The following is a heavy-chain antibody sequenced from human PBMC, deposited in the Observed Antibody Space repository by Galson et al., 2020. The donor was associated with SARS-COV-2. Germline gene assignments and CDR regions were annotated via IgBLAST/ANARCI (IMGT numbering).Heavy chain of an antibody. V-gene: IGHV4-31*03. D-gene: IGHD3-10*01. J-gene: IGHJ5*02. CDR3: ARGVRGVIIKGFDWFDP. CDR1: GGSISSGGYY. Sequence: SETLSLTCTVSGGSISSGGYYWSWIRQHPGKGLEWIGYIYYSGSTYYNPSLKSRVTISVDTSKNQFSLKLSSVTAADTAVYYCARGVRGVIIKGFDWFDPWGQGTLVTVSS. CDR2: IYYSGST.